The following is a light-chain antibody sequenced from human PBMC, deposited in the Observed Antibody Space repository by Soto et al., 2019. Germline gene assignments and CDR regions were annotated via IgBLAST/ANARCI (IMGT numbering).Light chain of an antibody. CDR2: AAA. V-gene: IGKV1-12*01. CDR3: QQANNFPWT. J-gene: IGKJ1*01. Sequence: DIQMTQSQSSVSASVGDRVTITCRASQGIGRWLAWYQQKPGKAPKLLISAAASLQSGVPSRFRGSGSGTGFTLTISSLQPEDFATYYCQQANNFPWTFGRGAKVDIK. CDR1: QGIGRW.